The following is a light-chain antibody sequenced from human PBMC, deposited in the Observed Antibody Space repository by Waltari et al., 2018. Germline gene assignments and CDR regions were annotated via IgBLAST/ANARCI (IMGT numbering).Light chain of an antibody. CDR1: QGIRSG. CDR3: QQSLTYPQA. CDR2: DAS. Sequence: AIQLTQSPSSLSASIGDRVTISCRASQGIRSGLAWYQQKPGQPPKLLIYDASTLDSGVPSRFSGSGSGTDFTLTISSLQPEDFATYYCQQSLTYPQAFGQGTRLEIK. J-gene: IGKJ5*01. V-gene: IGKV1-13*02.